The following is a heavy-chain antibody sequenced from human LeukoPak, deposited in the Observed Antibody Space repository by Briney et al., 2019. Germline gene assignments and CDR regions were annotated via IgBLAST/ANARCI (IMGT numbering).Heavy chain of an antibody. Sequence: ASVKVSCKASGYTFTSYGISWVRQAPGQGLEWMGWISAYNGNTNYAQKFQGRVTMTRDTSISTAYMELSRLRSDDTAVYYCARDLWFGDPEYYSDYWGQGTLVTVSS. J-gene: IGHJ4*02. CDR2: ISAYNGNT. CDR3: ARDLWFGDPEYYSDY. CDR1: GYTFTSYG. D-gene: IGHD3-10*01. V-gene: IGHV1-18*01.